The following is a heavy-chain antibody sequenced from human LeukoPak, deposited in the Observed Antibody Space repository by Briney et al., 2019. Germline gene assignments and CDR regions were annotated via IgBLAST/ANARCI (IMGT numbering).Heavy chain of an antibody. J-gene: IGHJ5*02. D-gene: IGHD2-2*01. V-gene: IGHV4-4*07. CDR1: GGSISSYY. CDR3: AILVVPAAMIGWFDP. Sequence: PSETLSLTCTVSGGSISSYYWSWIRQPAGKGLEWIGRIYTSGSTNYNPSLKSRVTMSVDTSKNQFSLKLSSVTAADTAVYYCAILVVPAAMIGWFDPWGQGTLVTVSS. CDR2: IYTSGST.